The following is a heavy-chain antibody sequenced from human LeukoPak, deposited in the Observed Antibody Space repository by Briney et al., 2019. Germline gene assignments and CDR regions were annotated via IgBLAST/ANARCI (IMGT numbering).Heavy chain of an antibody. CDR2: TVVGSGNT. CDR3: AADSDIVVVPAAIEGGDAFDI. Sequence: SVKVSCKASGFTFTSSAMQWVRQARGQRLEWIGWTVVGSGNTNYAQKFQERVTITRDMSTSTAYMELSSLRSEDTAVYYCAADSDIVVVPAAIEGGDAFDIWGQGTMVTVSS. CDR1: GFTFTSSA. J-gene: IGHJ3*02. D-gene: IGHD2-2*02. V-gene: IGHV1-58*02.